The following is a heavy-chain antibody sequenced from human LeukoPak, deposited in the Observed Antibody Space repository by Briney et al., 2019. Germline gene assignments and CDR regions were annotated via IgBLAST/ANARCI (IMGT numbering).Heavy chain of an antibody. J-gene: IGHJ4*02. Sequence: GGSLRLSCAASGFTFSSYWMSWVRQAPGKGLEWVANIKQDGSEKYYVDSVKGRFTISRENAENSLYLQMNSLRVEDTAVYYCAKLAKYFYGSETYYFFEHWGQGTPVTASS. CDR1: GFTFSSYW. V-gene: IGHV3-7*01. CDR2: IKQDGSEK. CDR3: AKLAKYFYGSETYYFFEH. D-gene: IGHD3-10*01.